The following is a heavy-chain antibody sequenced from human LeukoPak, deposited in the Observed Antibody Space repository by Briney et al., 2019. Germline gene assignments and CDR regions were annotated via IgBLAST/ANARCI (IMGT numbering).Heavy chain of an antibody. CDR2: ISGNGGST. J-gene: IGHJ4*02. V-gene: IGHV3-23*01. Sequence: PGGSLRLSCAASGFTFSSYAMSWVRQAPGKGLEWVSAISGNGGSTYYADSVKGRFTISRDNSKNTLYLQMNSLRAEDTAVYYCTTGSGYSTDWYDFWGQGTLVTVSS. CDR3: TTGSGYSTDWYDF. CDR1: GFTFSSYA. D-gene: IGHD6-19*01.